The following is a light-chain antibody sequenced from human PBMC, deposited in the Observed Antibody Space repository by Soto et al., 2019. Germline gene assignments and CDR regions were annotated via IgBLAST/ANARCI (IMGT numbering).Light chain of an antibody. CDR3: QNHNNAPWT. Sequence: DTQLTQSPSTLAASVGDRVTITCRASQGISGWLAWYQQKPGKAPRLLIYEASTLESGVPSRFSGSGSGTEFTLTISSLQPEDVATYYCQNHNNAPWTFGQGTKVEIQ. V-gene: IGKV1-5*01. CDR1: QGISGW. J-gene: IGKJ1*01. CDR2: EAS.